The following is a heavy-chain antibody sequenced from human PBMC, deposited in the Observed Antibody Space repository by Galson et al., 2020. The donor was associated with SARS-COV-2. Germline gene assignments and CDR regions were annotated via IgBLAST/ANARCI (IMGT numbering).Heavy chain of an antibody. CDR2: IYQSGAT. V-gene: IGHV4-30-2*01. D-gene: IGHD5-18*01. Sequence: SETLSLTCAVSGGSITSGCYSWTWIRQPPGKALEWIGYIYQSGATQSNPSLKSRLTISVDRSKNQLTLDLRAVNVADSAVYYCARRYTYGLSPYWYFDLWGPGTLVTVSS. CDR3: ARRYTYGLSPYWYFDL. CDR1: GGSITSGCYS. J-gene: IGHJ2*01.